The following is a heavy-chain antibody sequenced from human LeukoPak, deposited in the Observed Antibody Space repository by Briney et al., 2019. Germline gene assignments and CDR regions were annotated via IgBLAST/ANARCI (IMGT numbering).Heavy chain of an antibody. CDR2: IDGTGFST. CDR1: GFIFDISA. Sequence: GSLRLSCATSGFIFDISAMTWVRQAPGKGLEWVSTIDGTGFSTFYPDSVKGRFTVSRDKSRNTVFLQLSGLRVDDTAIYFCAKARGYSFGSLEHWGPGTLVTVSS. D-gene: IGHD5-18*01. V-gene: IGHV3-23*01. J-gene: IGHJ4*02. CDR3: AKARGYSFGSLEH.